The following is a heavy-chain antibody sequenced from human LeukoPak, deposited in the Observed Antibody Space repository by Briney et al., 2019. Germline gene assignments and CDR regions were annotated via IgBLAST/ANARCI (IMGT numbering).Heavy chain of an antibody. CDR3: AREILRFDF. V-gene: IGHV7-4-1*02. CDR1: GYTFTSYS. CDR2: INTDAGSP. Sequence: ASVKVSFKASGYTFTSYSITWVRQAPGQGLEWMGWINTDAGSPTYAQGSTGRFVFSVDTSVSTAYLQISSLKAEDTAVYYCAREILRFDFWGQGTMVAVSS. J-gene: IGHJ3*01.